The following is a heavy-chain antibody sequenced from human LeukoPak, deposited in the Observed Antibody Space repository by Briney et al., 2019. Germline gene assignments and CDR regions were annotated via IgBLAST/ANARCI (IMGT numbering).Heavy chain of an antibody. V-gene: IGHV3-66*02. Sequence: PGGSLRLSCAASGFTFSSYWMSWVRQAPGKGLEWVSVIYSGGSTYYADSVKGRFTISRDNSKNTLYLQMNSLRAEDTAVYYCARAPGPIDYWGQGTLVTVSS. CDR3: ARAPGPIDY. CDR1: GFTFSSYW. CDR2: IYSGGST. J-gene: IGHJ4*02.